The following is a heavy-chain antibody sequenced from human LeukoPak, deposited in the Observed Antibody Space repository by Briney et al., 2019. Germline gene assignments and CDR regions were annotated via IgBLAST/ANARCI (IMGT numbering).Heavy chain of an antibody. V-gene: IGHV3-30*04. CDR3: ARDHGAFDY. D-gene: IGHD3-10*01. CDR2: ISPDGSYA. Sequence: GRSLRLSCAASGFTFSSFGLHWVRQAPGRGLEWVAPISPDGSYAYYADSVKGRFTISRDNSENTFYLQLTNVRSEDAAVYFCARDHGAFDYWGQGTLVTVSS. CDR1: GFTFSSFG. J-gene: IGHJ4*02.